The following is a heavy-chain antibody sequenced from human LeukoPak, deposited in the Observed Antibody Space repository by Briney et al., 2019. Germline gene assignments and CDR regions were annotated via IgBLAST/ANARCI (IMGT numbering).Heavy chain of an antibody. D-gene: IGHD3-10*01. V-gene: IGHV1-69*13. J-gene: IGHJ3*02. CDR1: GGTLSSYA. Sequence: SVKVSCKASGGTLSSYAISWVRQAPGQGLEWMGGIIPIFGTANYAQKFQGRVTITADESTSTAYMELSSLRSEDTAVYYCARESHLWFGAYDAFDIWGQGTMVTVSS. CDR2: IIPIFGTA. CDR3: ARESHLWFGAYDAFDI.